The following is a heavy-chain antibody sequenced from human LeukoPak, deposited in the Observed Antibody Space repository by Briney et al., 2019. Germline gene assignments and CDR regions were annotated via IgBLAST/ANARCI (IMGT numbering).Heavy chain of an antibody. V-gene: IGHV3-21*01. J-gene: IGHJ4*02. D-gene: IGHD1-26*01. CDR3: ARGAGSGSYYGTY. CDR2: ISSSSSYI. CDR1: GFTFSSYS. Sequence: GGSLRLSCAASGFTFSSYSMNWVRQAPGKGLEWVSSISSSSSYIYYADSVKGRFTISRDNAKNSLYLQMNSLRAEDTAVYYCARGAGSGSYYGTYWGQRTLVTVSS.